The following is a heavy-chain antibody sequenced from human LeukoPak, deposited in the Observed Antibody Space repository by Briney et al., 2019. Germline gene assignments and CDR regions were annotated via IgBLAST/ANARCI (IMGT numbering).Heavy chain of an antibody. J-gene: IGHJ6*02. CDR3: ATDDWFWSNSAPHYYYGMDV. V-gene: IGHV3-33*08. CDR2: IWYDGSNK. CDR1: GFTFSSYG. D-gene: IGHD3-3*01. Sequence: GGSLRLSCAASGFTFSSYGMHWVRQAPGKGLEWVAVIWYDGSNKYYADSVKGRFTISRDNSKNTLYLQMNSLRAEDTAVYYCATDDWFWSNSAPHYYYGMDVWGQGTTVTVSS.